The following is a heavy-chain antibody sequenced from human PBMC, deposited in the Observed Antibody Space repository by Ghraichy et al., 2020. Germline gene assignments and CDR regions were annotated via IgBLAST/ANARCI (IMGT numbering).Heavy chain of an antibody. CDR1: GYTFTSYG. D-gene: IGHD6-13*01. CDR3: ARTNIPQGYSSSWYGFYYYMDV. J-gene: IGHJ6*03. CDR2: ISAYNGNT. Sequence: ASVKVSCKASGYTFTSYGISWVRQAPGQGLEWMGWISAYNGNTNYAQKLQGRVTMTTDTSTSTAYMELRSLRSDDTAVYYCARTNIPQGYSSSWYGFYYYMDVWGKGTTVTVSS. V-gene: IGHV1-18*01.